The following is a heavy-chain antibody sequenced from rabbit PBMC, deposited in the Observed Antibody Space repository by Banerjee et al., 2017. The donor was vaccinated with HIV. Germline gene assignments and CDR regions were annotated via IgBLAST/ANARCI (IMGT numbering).Heavy chain of an antibody. CDR1: GFSFSKNYY. Sequence: QEQLVESGGGLVQPEGSLTLTCTASGFSFSKNYYMCWVRQAPGKGLEWIGCIYTGSSGSTYYATWAKGRFTISKTSSTTVTLQMTSLTAADTATYFCARSLPGSSGLNLWGPGTLVTVS. J-gene: IGHJ4*01. D-gene: IGHD8-1*01. CDR3: ARSLPGSSGLNL. V-gene: IGHV1S45*01. CDR2: IYTGSSGST.